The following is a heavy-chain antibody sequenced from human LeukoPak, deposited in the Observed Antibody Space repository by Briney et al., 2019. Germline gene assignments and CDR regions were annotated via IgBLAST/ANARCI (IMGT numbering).Heavy chain of an antibody. V-gene: IGHV4-38-2*02. CDR2: IYHSGST. CDR3: ARGIAVAPGDTFDI. CDR1: GYSISSGYY. D-gene: IGHD6-19*01. Sequence: PSETLSLTCTVSGYSISSGYYWGWIRQPPGKGLEWIGSIYHSGSTYYNPSLKSRVTISVDTSKNQFSLKLSSVTAADTAVYYCARGIAVAPGDTFDIWGQGTMVTVSS. J-gene: IGHJ3*02.